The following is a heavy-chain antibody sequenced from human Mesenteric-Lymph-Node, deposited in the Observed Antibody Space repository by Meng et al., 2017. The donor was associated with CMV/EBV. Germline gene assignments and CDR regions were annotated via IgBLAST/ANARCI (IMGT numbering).Heavy chain of an antibody. CDR3: AKGLPYSGIYHAIDY. D-gene: IGHD1-26*01. Sequence: SGFPFSRFAVTWVRQAPGKGLEWVSGISGSGGSTYYADSVKGRFTISRDSSKNTLFLQMNGLRAEDTAVYYCAKGLPYSGIYHAIDYWGQGTLVTVSS. V-gene: IGHV3-23*01. CDR1: GFPFSRFA. J-gene: IGHJ4*02. CDR2: ISGSGGST.